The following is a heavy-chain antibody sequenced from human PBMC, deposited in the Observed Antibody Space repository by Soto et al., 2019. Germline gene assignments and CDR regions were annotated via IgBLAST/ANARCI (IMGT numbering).Heavy chain of an antibody. CDR2: IIPIFGTA. Sequence: GASVKVSCKASGGTFSSYAISWVRQAPGQGLEWMGGIIPIFGTAKYAQKFQGRVTITADESTSTAYMELSSLRSEDTAVYYCARDTPRYCSGGSCYSGYYGMDVWGQGTTVTVS. D-gene: IGHD2-15*01. CDR1: GGTFSSYA. V-gene: IGHV1-69*13. J-gene: IGHJ6*02. CDR3: ARDTPRYCSGGSCYSGYYGMDV.